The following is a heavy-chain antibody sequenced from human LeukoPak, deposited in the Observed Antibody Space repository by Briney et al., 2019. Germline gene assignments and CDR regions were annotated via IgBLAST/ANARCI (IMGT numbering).Heavy chain of an antibody. V-gene: IGHV1-18*04. Sequence: ASVTVSCKASGYTFKSHGISWVRQAPGQGLEWMGWISVYNGNTNYAQKFQGRVTMTTDTSTSTAYMELRSLRSDDTAVYYCARDKGYCSGGSCYYWFAPWGQGTLVTVSS. J-gene: IGHJ5*02. D-gene: IGHD2-15*01. CDR2: ISVYNGNT. CDR1: GYTFKSHG. CDR3: ARDKGYCSGGSCYYWFAP.